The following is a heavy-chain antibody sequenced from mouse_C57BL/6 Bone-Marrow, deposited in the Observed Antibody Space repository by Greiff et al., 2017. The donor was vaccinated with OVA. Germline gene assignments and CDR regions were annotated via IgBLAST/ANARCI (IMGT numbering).Heavy chain of an antibody. D-gene: IGHD2-12*01. CDR1: GYTFTSYW. J-gene: IGHJ3*01. CDR2: IYPGSGST. V-gene: IGHV1-55*01. Sequence: QVQLQQPGAELVKPGASVKMSCKASGYTFTSYWITWVKQRPGQGLEWIGDIYPGSGSTNYNEKFKSKATLTVDKSSSPAYMQLSSLASEDSAVYSCASCGDDDAWFAYWGQGTLVTVSA. CDR3: ASCGDDDAWFAY.